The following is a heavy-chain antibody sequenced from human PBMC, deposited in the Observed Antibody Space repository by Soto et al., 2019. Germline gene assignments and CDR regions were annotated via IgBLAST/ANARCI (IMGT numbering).Heavy chain of an antibody. J-gene: IGHJ6*02. D-gene: IGHD1-26*01. V-gene: IGHV5-10-1*01. CDR1: GYSFTSYW. CDR2: IDPSDSYT. CDR3: ARHQGELLEHSHYYYGMDV. Sequence: PGESLKISCKGSGYSFTSYWISWVRQMPGKGLEWMGRIDPSDSYTNYSPSFQGHVTISADKSISTAYLQWSSLKASDTAMYYCARHQGELLEHSHYYYGMDVWGQGTTVTVSS.